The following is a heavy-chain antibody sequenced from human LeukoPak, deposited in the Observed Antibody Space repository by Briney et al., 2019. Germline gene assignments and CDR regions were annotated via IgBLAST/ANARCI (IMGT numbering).Heavy chain of an antibody. CDR3: ARGGYCSGGSCYTPYNWFDP. Sequence: PGGSLRLSCAASGFTVSSNYMSWVRQAPGKGLEWVSSISSSNIYIYYADSVKGRFTISRDNAKNSLYLQMNSLRAEDTAAYYCARGGYCSGGSCYTPYNWFDPWGQGTLVTVSS. D-gene: IGHD2-15*01. J-gene: IGHJ5*02. CDR1: GFTVSSNY. V-gene: IGHV3-21*01. CDR2: ISSSNIYI.